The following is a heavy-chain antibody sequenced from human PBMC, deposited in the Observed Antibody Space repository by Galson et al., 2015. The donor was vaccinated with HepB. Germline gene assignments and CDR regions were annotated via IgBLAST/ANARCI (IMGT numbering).Heavy chain of an antibody. CDR1: GFTFSSYA. D-gene: IGHD6-13*01. J-gene: IGHJ5*02. CDR2: ISYDGSNK. Sequence: SLRLSCAASGFTFSSYAMHWVRQAPGKGLEWVAVISYDGSNKYYADSVKGRFTISRDNSKNTLYLQMNSLRAEDTAVYYCARGSHPGDSSSWYTRIITQFGPGYNWFDPWGQGTLVTVSS. V-gene: IGHV3-30-3*01. CDR3: ARGSHPGDSSSWYTRIITQFGPGYNWFDP.